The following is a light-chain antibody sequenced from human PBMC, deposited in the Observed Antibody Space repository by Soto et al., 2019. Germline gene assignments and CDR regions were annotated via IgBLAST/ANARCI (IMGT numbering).Light chain of an antibody. CDR1: QNIGTS. J-gene: IGKJ2*01. CDR2: SAS. CDR3: QQSYNAPYT. Sequence: DIQMTQSPSSLSMSVGDRVTITCRASQNIGTSLNWYQMKLGRAPKLLIYSASTLQSGAPSRFSGGGSGTDFTLTINSLQPEDFATYSCQQSYNAPYTFGQGTMXEIK. V-gene: IGKV1-39*01.